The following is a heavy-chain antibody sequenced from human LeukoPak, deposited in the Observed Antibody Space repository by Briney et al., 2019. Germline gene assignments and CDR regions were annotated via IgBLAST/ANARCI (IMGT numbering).Heavy chain of an antibody. CDR2: IIPILGTA. D-gene: IGHD4-17*01. V-gene: IGHV1-69*10. CDR3: ASQGTTDLSNDY. J-gene: IGHJ4*02. Sequence: ASVKVSCKASGGTFSSYAISWVRQAPGQGLEWMGGIIPILGTANYAQKFQGRVTITADKSTSTAYMGLSSLRSEDTAVYYCASQGTTDLSNDYWGQGTLVTVSS. CDR1: GGTFSSYA.